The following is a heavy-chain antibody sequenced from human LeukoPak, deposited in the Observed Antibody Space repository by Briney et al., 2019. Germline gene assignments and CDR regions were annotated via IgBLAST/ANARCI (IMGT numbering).Heavy chain of an antibody. Sequence: PGGTLRLSCAASGFTFSSYGMSWVRQAPGKGLEWVSTISGSGGRTYYADSVKGRFTISRDNSKNTLYLQMNSLRAEDTAVYYCAKKWAIDVWGKGTTVTISS. CDR2: ISGSGGRT. CDR3: AKKWAIDV. D-gene: IGHD1-26*01. J-gene: IGHJ6*04. CDR1: GFTFSSYG. V-gene: IGHV3-23*01.